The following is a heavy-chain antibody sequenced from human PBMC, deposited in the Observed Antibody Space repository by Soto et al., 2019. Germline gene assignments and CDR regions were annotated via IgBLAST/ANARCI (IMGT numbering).Heavy chain of an antibody. D-gene: IGHD1-20*01. V-gene: IGHV3-23*01. Sequence: EVQLLESGGGLVQPGGSLTLSCAASGFTFDTYAMTWVRQAPGKGLEWVSAISGRGDGTYYADSVKGRFTISRDNSKTTVFLQMNSLRAEDTALYYCAKYNNYWDEDYWGQGTLVTVSS. CDR2: ISGRGDGT. J-gene: IGHJ4*02. CDR1: GFTFDTYA. CDR3: AKYNNYWDEDY.